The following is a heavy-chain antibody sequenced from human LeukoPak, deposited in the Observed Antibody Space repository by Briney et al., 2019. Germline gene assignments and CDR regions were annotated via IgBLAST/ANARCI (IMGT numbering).Heavy chain of an antibody. CDR3: AKDRGAAAGTTPFDY. Sequence: GGSLRLSCAASGFTFSSYWMSWVRQAPGKGLEWVANIKQDGSEKYYVDSVKGRFTISRDNAKNSLYLQMNSLRAEDTALYYCAKDRGAAAGTTPFDYWGQGTLVTVSS. CDR2: IKQDGSEK. D-gene: IGHD6-13*01. CDR1: GFTFSSYW. J-gene: IGHJ4*02. V-gene: IGHV3-7*03.